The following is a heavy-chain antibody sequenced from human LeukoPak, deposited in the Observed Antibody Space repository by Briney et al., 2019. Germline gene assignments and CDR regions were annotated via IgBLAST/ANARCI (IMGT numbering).Heavy chain of an antibody. CDR3: ATDRALPFYSGSGGIAFDV. D-gene: IGHD3-10*01. V-gene: IGHV3-15*01. J-gene: IGHJ3*01. CDR2: LKSKDSGGTT. CDR1: GFSFSHAW. Sequence: GGSLRLSCAASGFSFSHAWMNWVRQAPGKGLEWVGRLKSKDSGGTTDYAAPVKGRFTISRDDSQNTLFLQMNSLKTEDTAVYYGATDRALPFYSGSGGIAFDVWGQGTVVTVSP.